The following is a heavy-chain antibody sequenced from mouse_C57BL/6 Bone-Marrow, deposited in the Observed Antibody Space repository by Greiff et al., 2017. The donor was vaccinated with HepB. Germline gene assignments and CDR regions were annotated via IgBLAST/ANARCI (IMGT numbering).Heavy chain of an antibody. V-gene: IGHV1-62-2*01. CDR3: ERHEDLYYYGSSPWLAY. D-gene: IGHD1-1*01. CDR2: FYPGSGSI. J-gene: IGHJ3*01. Sequence: VQLQQSGAELVKPGASVKLSCKASGYTFTEYTIHWVKQRSGQGLEWIGWFYPGSGSIKYNEKFKDKATLTADKSSSTVYMELSRLKSEDSAVYFCERHEDLYYYGSSPWLAYWGQGTLVTVSA. CDR1: GYTFTEYT.